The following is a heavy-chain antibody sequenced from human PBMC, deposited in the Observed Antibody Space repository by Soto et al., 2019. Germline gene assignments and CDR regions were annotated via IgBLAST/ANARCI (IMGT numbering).Heavy chain of an antibody. Sequence: EVQLLESGGGLVQPGGSLRLSCAASGFTFSSYAMSWVRQAPGKGLEWVSAISGSGGSTYYADSVKGRFTISRDNSKNTLYLQMNSLRAEDTAVYYCAKDRGLYSSGWYYFDYWGQGTLVTVSS. D-gene: IGHD6-19*01. CDR3: AKDRGLYSSGWYYFDY. CDR2: ISGSGGST. V-gene: IGHV3-23*01. CDR1: GFTFSSYA. J-gene: IGHJ4*02.